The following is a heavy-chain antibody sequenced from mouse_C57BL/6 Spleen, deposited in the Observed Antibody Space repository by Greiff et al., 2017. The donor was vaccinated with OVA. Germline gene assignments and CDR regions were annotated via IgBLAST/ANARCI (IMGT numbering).Heavy chain of an antibody. J-gene: IGHJ1*03. CDR1: GYSITSGYY. CDR3: ARHLSWYFDV. V-gene: IGHV3-6*01. Sequence: ESGPGLVKPSQSLSLTCSVTGYSITSGYYWNWIRQFPGNKLEWMGYISYDGSNNYNPSLKNRISITRDTSKNQFFLKLNSVTTEDTATYYCARHLSWYFDVWGTGTTVTVSS. D-gene: IGHD5-1*01. CDR2: ISYDGSN.